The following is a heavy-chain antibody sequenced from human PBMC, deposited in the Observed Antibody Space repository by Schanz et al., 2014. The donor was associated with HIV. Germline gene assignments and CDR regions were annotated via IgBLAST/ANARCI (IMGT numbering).Heavy chain of an antibody. J-gene: IGHJ4*02. Sequence: EVQLLEFGGGSVRPGESLRLSCLASGFTFNNYAMSWVRQAPGKGLEWVSSINSGGGDKLYANSMKGRFTISRDNAKNSLYLQMNSLRAEDTAVYYCVRETPSGVDYFDYWGQGSLVTVSS. CDR1: GFTFNNYA. CDR2: INSGGGDK. V-gene: IGHV3-21*02. CDR3: VRETPSGVDYFDY. D-gene: IGHD3-10*01.